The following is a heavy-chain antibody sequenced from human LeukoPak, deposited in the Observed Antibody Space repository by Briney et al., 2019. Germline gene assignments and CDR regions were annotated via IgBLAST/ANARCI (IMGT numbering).Heavy chain of an antibody. V-gene: IGHV3-23*01. CDR3: AKDWLEY. J-gene: IGHJ4*02. Sequence: GGSLRLSCAASGFDFSSYAMMWVRQAPGGGLEWVSVLIGSGGDAYYADSVKGRFTVSRDNSKNTLYLQMNSLRADDTAVYYCAKDWLEYWGQGTLVTVSS. D-gene: IGHD6-19*01. CDR2: LIGSGGDA. CDR1: GFDFSSYA.